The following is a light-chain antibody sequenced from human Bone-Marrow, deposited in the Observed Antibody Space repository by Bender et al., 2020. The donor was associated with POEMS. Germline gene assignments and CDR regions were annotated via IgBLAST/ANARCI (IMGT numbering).Light chain of an antibody. Sequence: QSALTQPASVSGSPGQSITISCTGTSSDVGRYDYVSWYHQHPGKAPKLLIYDVSNRPSGVSNRFSGSKSGTTASLTISGLQAEDEAAYYCCSYAGSYTLVFGGGTKLTVL. J-gene: IGLJ2*01. CDR2: DVS. CDR3: CSYAGSYTLV. CDR1: SSDVGRYDY. V-gene: IGLV2-14*01.